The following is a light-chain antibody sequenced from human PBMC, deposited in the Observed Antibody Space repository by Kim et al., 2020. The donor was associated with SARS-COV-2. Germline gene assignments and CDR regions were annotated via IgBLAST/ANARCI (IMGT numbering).Light chain of an antibody. J-gene: IGLJ2*01. V-gene: IGLV3-19*01. CDR3: NSRDSSGPVV. CDR1: SLRSYY. CDR2: GKN. Sequence: SSALTQDPAVSVALGQTVRITCQGDSLRSYYASWYQQKPGQAPVLVIYGKNNRPSGIPDRFSGSSSGNTASLTITGAQAEDEADYYCNSRDSSGPVVFYG.